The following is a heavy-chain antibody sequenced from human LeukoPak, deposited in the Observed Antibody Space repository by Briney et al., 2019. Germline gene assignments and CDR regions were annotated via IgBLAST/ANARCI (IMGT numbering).Heavy chain of an antibody. CDR3: XXDHXRYFXWSTKLISYFDY. CDR2: ISGSGGST. Sequence: GGSLXXSCAASGFTFSSYTMNWVRQAPGKGLEWVSAISGSGGSTYYADSVKGRFTISRDNSKNTLYLQMNSLRAEDTAVYYXXXDHXRYFXWSTKLISYFDYWGQGTLVTVSS. J-gene: IGHJ4*02. V-gene: IGHV3-23*01. CDR1: GFTFSSYT. D-gene: IGHD3-9*01.